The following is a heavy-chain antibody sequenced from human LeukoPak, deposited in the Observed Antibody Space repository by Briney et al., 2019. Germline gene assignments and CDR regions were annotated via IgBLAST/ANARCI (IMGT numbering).Heavy chain of an antibody. CDR2: IYYSGST. D-gene: IGHD5-18*01. CDR1: GGSISSYY. J-gene: IGHJ3*02. CDR3: ARHESDTAMVTTAFDI. V-gene: IGHV4-59*08. Sequence: SETLSLTCTVSGGSISSYYWSWIRQPPGKGLEWIGYIYYSGSTNYNPSLKSRVTISVDTSKNQFSLKLSSVTVADTAVYYCARHESDTAMVTTAFDIWGQGTMVTVSS.